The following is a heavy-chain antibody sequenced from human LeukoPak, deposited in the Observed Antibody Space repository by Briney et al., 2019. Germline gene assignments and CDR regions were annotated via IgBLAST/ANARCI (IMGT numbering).Heavy chain of an antibody. J-gene: IGHJ3*02. V-gene: IGHV3-7*01. CDR1: GFTFSSYW. CDR3: AGDKYGGNSNAFDI. D-gene: IGHD4-23*01. Sequence: GGSLRLSCAASGFTFSSYWMSWVRQAPGKGLEWVANIKPEGKEKFYVDSVKGRFTISRDNSKNTLFLQMNSLRAEDTAVYYCAGDKYGGNSNAFDIWGQGTLVAVSS. CDR2: IKPEGKEK.